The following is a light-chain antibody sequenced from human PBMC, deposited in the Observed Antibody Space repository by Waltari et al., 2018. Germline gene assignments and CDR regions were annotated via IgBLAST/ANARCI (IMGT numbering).Light chain of an antibody. J-gene: IGLJ3*02. CDR3: QSFDYRLDGSRV. CDR1: SSDTGAGSL. CDR2: DNS. V-gene: IGLV1-40*01. Sequence: QSVLTQPPSVSGAPGQRVTISCTGSSSDTGAGSLVHWYQQLPGTAPKLLIYDNSNRPSGVPDRFSGSKSGSSASLAITGLQAEDEADYYCQSFDYRLDGSRVFGGGTKLTVL.